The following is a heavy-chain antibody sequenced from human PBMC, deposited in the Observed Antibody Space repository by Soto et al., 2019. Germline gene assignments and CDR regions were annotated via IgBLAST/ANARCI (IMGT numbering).Heavy chain of an antibody. CDR3: ASGLQWLRAFDI. CDR2: IYYSGST. V-gene: IGHV4-31*03. J-gene: IGHJ3*02. D-gene: IGHD6-19*01. CDR1: GGSISSGGYY. Sequence: PSETLSLTCTVSGGSISSGGYYWSWIRQHPGKGLEWIGYIYYSGSTYYNPSLKSRVTISVDTSKNQFSLKLSSVTAADTAVYFCASGLQWLRAFDIWGQGTMVTVSS.